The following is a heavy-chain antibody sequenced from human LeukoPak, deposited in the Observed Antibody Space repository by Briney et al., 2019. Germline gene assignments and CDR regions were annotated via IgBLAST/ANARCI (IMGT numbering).Heavy chain of an antibody. J-gene: IGHJ4*02. CDR2: INAANGNT. CDR3: ARTYLRVLRYFDRPSGDDY. V-gene: IGHV1-3*01. D-gene: IGHD3-9*01. Sequence: ASVKVSCKTSGFTFTTYTMHWVRQAPGQRLEWMGWINAANGNTQYSQKFQGRVTITRDTSASTAYMELSSLRSEDTAVYYCARTYLRVLRYFDRPSGDDYWGQGTLVTVSS. CDR1: GFTFTTYT.